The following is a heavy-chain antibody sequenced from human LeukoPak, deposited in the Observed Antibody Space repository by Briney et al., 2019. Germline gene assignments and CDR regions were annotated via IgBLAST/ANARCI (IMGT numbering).Heavy chain of an antibody. Sequence: SETLSLTCTVSGGSISSYYWSWIRQPPGKGLEWIGYIYYSGSTNYNPSLKSRVTISVDTSKNQLSLKLSSVTAADTALYYCASQYGSGSYYIHFDYWGQGTLVTVSS. CDR3: ASQYGSGSYYIHFDY. CDR2: IYYSGST. V-gene: IGHV4-59*08. CDR1: GGSISSYY. D-gene: IGHD3-10*01. J-gene: IGHJ4*02.